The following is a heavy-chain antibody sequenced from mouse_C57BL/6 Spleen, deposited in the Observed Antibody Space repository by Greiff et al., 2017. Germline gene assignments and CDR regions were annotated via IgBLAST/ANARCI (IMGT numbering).Heavy chain of an antibody. Sequence: EVKVVESGGGLVQSGRSLRLSCATSGFTFSDFYMEWVRQAPGKGLEWIAASRNKANDYTTEYSASVKGRFIVSRDTSQSILYLQMNALRAEDTAIYYCARGYDYAGYWYFDVWGTGTTVTVSS. D-gene: IGHD2-4*01. CDR3: ARGYDYAGYWYFDV. V-gene: IGHV7-1*01. J-gene: IGHJ1*03. CDR1: GFTFSDFY. CDR2: SRNKANDYTT.